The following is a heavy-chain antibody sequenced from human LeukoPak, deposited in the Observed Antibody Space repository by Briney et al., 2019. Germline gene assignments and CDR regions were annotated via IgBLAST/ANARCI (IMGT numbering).Heavy chain of an antibody. CDR1: GFTFSSYA. J-gene: IGHJ4*02. CDR2: ISGSGGST. CDR3: AKDPDLYDFWSGYNFDY. Sequence: GGSLRLSCAASGFTFSSYAMSWVRQAPGKGLEWVSAISGSGGSTYYADSVKGRFTIPRDNSKNTLYLQMNSLRAEDTAVYYCAKDPDLYDFWSGYNFDYWGQGTLVTVSS. V-gene: IGHV3-23*01. D-gene: IGHD3-3*01.